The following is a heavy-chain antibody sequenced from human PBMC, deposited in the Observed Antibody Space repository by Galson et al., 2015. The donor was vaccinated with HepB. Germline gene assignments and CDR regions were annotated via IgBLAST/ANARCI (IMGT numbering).Heavy chain of an antibody. Sequence: PALVKPTQTLTLTCTVSGFSFSTSGVGVGWIRQPPGKALEWLALIYWDDDKRYSPSLKSRLTITRDTSKNQVVLAMTNMDPVDTATYYCARRLVARPFHIWGQGTMVTVSS. CDR1: GFSFSTSGVG. J-gene: IGHJ3*02. CDR3: ARRLVARPFHI. CDR2: IYWDDDK. V-gene: IGHV2-5*02.